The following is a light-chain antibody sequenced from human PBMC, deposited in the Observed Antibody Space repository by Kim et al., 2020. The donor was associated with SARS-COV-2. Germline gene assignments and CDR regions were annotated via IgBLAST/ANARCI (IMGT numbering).Light chain of an antibody. CDR3: LQHSTYPIT. J-gene: IGKJ5*01. CDR2: GAS. CDR1: KDIRNE. Sequence: ASVRDRVTNTCRASKDIRNELGWYQQNPWRAPKRLIYGASSLQSGVPSRFSGSGSRTEFTLTISSVQPEDFATYFCLQHSTYPITFSQGTRLEI. V-gene: IGKV1-17*01.